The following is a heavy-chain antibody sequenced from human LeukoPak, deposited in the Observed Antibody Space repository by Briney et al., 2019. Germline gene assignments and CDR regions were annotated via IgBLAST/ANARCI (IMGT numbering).Heavy chain of an antibody. CDR3: ARDLRSTNAFDI. CDR2: IIPIFGTA. CDR1: GYTFTGYY. J-gene: IGHJ3*02. V-gene: IGHV1-69*05. Sequence: SVKVSCKASGYTFTGYYMHWVRQAPGQGLEWMGGIIPIFGTANYAQKFQGRVTITTDESTSTAYMELSSLRSEDTAVYYCARDLRSTNAFDIWGQGTMVTVSS.